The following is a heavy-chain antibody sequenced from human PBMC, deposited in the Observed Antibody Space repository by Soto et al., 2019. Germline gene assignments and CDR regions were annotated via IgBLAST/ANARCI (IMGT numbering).Heavy chain of an antibody. CDR2: TYYRSEWKN. Sequence: SQTLSLTCAIPGDSVSSISAAWTWIRQSPSRGLEWLGRTYYRSEWKNDYAVSVKSRIDIKADTSSNQFSLQLRSVTPEDTAVYYCAREAWATLTYEFTYGTEVWGQGTTVTVSS. V-gene: IGHV6-1*01. CDR1: GDSVSSISAA. J-gene: IGHJ6*02. CDR3: AREAWATLTYEFTYGTEV. D-gene: IGHD5-12*01.